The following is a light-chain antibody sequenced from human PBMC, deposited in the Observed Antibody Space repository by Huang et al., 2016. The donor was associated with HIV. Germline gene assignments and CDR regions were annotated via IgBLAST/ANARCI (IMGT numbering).Light chain of an antibody. V-gene: IGKV3-20*01. CDR2: GAS. J-gene: IGKJ1*01. CDR3: QQYGRSPWT. CDR1: QSVSSSS. Sequence: EIVLTQSPGTLSLSPGERATLSCRASQSVSSSSLAWYQQKPGQAPRLLIYGASNRATGIPYRFRGSGSGADFTLTISRLEPEDFAVYYCQQYGRSPWTFGLGTKVEIK.